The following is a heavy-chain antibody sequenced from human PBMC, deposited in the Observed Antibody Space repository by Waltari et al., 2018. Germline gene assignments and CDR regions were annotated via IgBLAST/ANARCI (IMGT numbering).Heavy chain of an antibody. CDR1: GGSFSGYY. V-gene: IGHV4-34*01. Sequence: QVQLQQWGAGLLKPSETLSLTCAVYGGSFSGYYWSWIRQPPGKGLEWIGEINHSGSTNYNPSLKSRVTISVDTSKNQFSLKLSSVTAADTAVYYCARGVSLYGDYVSWFDPWGQGTLVTVS. CDR3: ARGVSLYGDYVSWFDP. CDR2: INHSGST. D-gene: IGHD4-17*01. J-gene: IGHJ5*02.